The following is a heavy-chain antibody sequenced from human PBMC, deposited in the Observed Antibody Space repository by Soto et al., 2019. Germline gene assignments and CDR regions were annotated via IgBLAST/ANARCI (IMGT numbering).Heavy chain of an antibody. J-gene: IGHJ4*02. CDR1: GLSFSDYN. V-gene: IGHV3-48*02. CDR2: INSDSHTK. CDR3: ATNRVADWSPFDY. D-gene: IGHD1-1*01. Sequence: GGSLRLSCEASGLSFSDYNMNWVRQAPGKGLEWLAYINSDSHTKSYAESLKGRFTISRVNAENLLYLQMNNLRDEDTAVYYCATNRVADWSPFDYWGQGTLVTVSS.